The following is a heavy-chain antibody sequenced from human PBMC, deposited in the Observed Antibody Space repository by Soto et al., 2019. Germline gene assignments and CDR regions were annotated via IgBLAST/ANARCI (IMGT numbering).Heavy chain of an antibody. V-gene: IGHV4-59*12. CDR3: ARAPETPPIFGVVRPYFFDY. Sequence: SSETLSLTCTVSGGSIRSYCWTWIRQPPGEGLEWIGYIFYSGSTNYNPSLKGRVTISADTSKNQFSLRLTSVTAADTAVYYCARAPETPPIFGVVRPYFFDYWGQGTLVTVSS. CDR1: GGSIRSYC. J-gene: IGHJ4*02. CDR2: IFYSGST. D-gene: IGHD3-3*01.